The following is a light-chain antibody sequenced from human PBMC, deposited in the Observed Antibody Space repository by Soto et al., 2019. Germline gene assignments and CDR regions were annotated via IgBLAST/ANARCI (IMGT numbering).Light chain of an antibody. J-gene: IGKJ1*01. V-gene: IGKV1-5*03. CDR3: QQYDNDSLT. CDR1: QSISSW. Sequence: DIQMTKSPSTLSASVGDRVIITCRASQSISSWLAWYQQKPGKAPNLLIYKASTLKSGVPSRFSGSGSGTEFTLNISSLQPDDFATYYCQQYDNDSLTFGQGTKVEIK. CDR2: KAS.